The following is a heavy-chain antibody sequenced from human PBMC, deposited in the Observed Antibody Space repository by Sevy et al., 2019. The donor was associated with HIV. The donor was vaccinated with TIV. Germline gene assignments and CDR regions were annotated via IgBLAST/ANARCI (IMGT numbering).Heavy chain of an antibody. CDR1: GYTFTSYG. D-gene: IGHD2-2*02. Sequence: ASVKVSCKASGYTFTSYGISWVRQAPGQGLEWMGWISAYNGNTNYAKKLQGRVTMTKDTSTSTAYMELRSLRSDETAVYYCARSSVVVPAAIRGISNWFDPWGQGTLVTVSS. CDR2: ISAYNGNT. CDR3: ARSSVVVPAAIRGISNWFDP. V-gene: IGHV1-18*04. J-gene: IGHJ5*02.